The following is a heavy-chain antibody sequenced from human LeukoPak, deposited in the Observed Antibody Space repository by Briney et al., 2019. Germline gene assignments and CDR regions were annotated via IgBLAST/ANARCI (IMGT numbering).Heavy chain of an antibody. D-gene: IGHD6-19*01. Sequence: PGGSLRLSCKGSGYTFASYWIAWVRQMPGNGLEWMGIIYPGDSDTRYSPSSQGQVTISADKSINTAYLQWSSLKASDTAMYYCARQIADSSGPIDYWGQGALVTVSS. CDR2: IYPGDSDT. J-gene: IGHJ4*02. CDR3: ARQIADSSGPIDY. V-gene: IGHV5-51*01. CDR1: GYTFASYW.